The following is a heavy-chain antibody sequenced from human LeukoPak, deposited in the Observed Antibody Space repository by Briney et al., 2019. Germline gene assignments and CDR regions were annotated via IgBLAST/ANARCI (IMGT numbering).Heavy chain of an antibody. CDR1: GGSISSYY. CDR2: IYYSGST. D-gene: IGHD2-2*01. V-gene: IGHV4-59*08. CDR3: ARGLIVVVPAALYNWFDP. J-gene: IGHJ5*02. Sequence: SETLSLTCTVSGGSISSYYWSWIRQPPGKGLEWIGYIYYSGSTNYNPSLKSRVTISVDTSKNQFSLKLSSVTAADTAVYYYARGLIVVVPAALYNWFDPWGQGTLVTVSS.